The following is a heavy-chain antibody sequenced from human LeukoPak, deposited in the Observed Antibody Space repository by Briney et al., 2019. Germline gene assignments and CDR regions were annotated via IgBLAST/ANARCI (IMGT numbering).Heavy chain of an antibody. V-gene: IGHV1-3*01. D-gene: IGHD1-7*01. CDR3: ARDGAELPFDY. Sequence: GSVKVSCKASGYTFTSYAMHWVRQAPGQRLEWMGWINAGNGNTKYSQKFQGRVTITRDTSASTAYMELSSLRSEDTAVYYCARDGAELPFDYWGQGTLVTVSS. CDR2: INAGNGNT. J-gene: IGHJ4*02. CDR1: GYTFTSYA.